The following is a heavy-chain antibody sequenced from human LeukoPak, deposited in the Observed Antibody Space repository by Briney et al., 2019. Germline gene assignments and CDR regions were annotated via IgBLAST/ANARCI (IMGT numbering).Heavy chain of an antibody. CDR2: IGGSGGST. Sequence: PGGSLRLSCAASGFTFSSYAMSWVRQAPGKGLEWVSAIGGSGGSTYYADSMKGRFTISRDNSKNTLYLQMNSLRAEDTAVYYCAKTLGYCSGGSCYSGVIDYWGQGTLVTVSS. D-gene: IGHD2-15*01. V-gene: IGHV3-23*01. J-gene: IGHJ4*02. CDR1: GFTFSSYA. CDR3: AKTLGYCSGGSCYSGVIDY.